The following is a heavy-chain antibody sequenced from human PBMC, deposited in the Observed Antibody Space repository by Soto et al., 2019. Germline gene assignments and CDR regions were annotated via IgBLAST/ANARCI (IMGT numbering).Heavy chain of an antibody. CDR3: AKGGYSGSPDAFDI. D-gene: IGHD1-26*01. CDR2: ISYDGSNK. CDR1: GIVFSSCD. V-gene: IGHV3-30*18. J-gene: IGHJ3*02. Sequence: PGRSLRLSCAAAGIVFSSCDMHRVSQAPGKGLEWVAVISYDGSNKYYADSVKGRFTISRDNSKNTLYLQMNSLRAEDTAVYYCAKGGYSGSPDAFDIWGQGTMVTVSS.